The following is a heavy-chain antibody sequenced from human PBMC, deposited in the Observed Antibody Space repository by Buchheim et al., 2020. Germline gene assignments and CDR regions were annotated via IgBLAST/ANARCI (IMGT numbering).Heavy chain of an antibody. CDR1: GGSISSSNW. J-gene: IGHJ6*02. V-gene: IGHV4-4*02. CDR2: IYHSGST. CDR3: ARHAWGGYSYGYWGIGGVNSYGMDV. Sequence: QVQLQESGPGLVKPSGTLSLTCAVSGGSISSSNWWSWVRQPPGKGLEWIGEIYHSGSTNYNPSLKSRVTISVDKSKNQFSLKLSSVTAADTAVYYCARHAWGGYSYGYWGIGGVNSYGMDVWGQGTT. D-gene: IGHD5-18*01.